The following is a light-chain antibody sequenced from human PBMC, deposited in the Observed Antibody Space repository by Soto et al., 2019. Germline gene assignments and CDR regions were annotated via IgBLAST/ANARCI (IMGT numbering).Light chain of an antibody. CDR1: SGHSRFA. V-gene: IGLV4-69*01. J-gene: IGLJ3*02. Sequence: QSVLTQSPSASASLGASVTLTCTLSSGHSRFAIAWHQQQPEKGPRYLLTVNSDGRHTKGDGIPDRFSGSSSGAERYLTISSLQSDDEADYYCQTWGTGIVVFGGGTKVTVL. CDR2: VNSDGRH. CDR3: QTWGTGIVV.